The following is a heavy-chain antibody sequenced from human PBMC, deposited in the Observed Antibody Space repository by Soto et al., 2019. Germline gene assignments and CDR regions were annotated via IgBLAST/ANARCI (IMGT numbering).Heavy chain of an antibody. CDR3: ARRAAAGTDYYYGMDV. V-gene: IGHV4-4*07. J-gene: IGHJ6*02. CDR1: GGSISSYY. CDR2: IYTSGST. Sequence: SETLSLTCTVSGGSISSYYWSWIRQPAGKGLEWIGRIYTSGSTNYNPSLKSRVTMSVDTSKNQFSLKLSSVTAADTAVYYCARRAAAGTDYYYGMDVWGQGXTVTVYS. D-gene: IGHD6-13*01.